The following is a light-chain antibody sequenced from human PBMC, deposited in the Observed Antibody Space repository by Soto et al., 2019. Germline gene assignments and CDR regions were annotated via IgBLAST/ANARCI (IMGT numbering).Light chain of an antibody. CDR2: AAS. Sequence: EIVLTQSPGTLSLSPGERATLSCRASQSVNSNYLAWYQQRPGQAPRLLIYAASTRAAGVPNRVSGSGAATEFTHTKIRLEPEDFAVFYCHQYDRSAIFTFGPGTTVDIK. J-gene: IGKJ3*01. CDR3: HQYDRSAIFT. V-gene: IGKV3-20*01. CDR1: QSVNSNY.